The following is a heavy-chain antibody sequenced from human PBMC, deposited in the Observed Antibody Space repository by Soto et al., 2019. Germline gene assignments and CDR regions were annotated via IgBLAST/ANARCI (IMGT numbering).Heavy chain of an antibody. J-gene: IGHJ6*03. V-gene: IGHV3-33*01. Sequence: QVQLVESGGGVVQPGRSLRQSCAASGFTFSSYGMHWVRQAPGKGLEWVAVIWYDGSNKYYADSVKGRFTISRDNSKNMLYLQMNSLSAEDTAVYYCAREATGYYLLRLYYYYYIDVWGKGTTVTVSS. D-gene: IGHD3-9*01. CDR1: GFTFSSYG. CDR3: AREATGYYLLRLYYYYYIDV. CDR2: IWYDGSNK.